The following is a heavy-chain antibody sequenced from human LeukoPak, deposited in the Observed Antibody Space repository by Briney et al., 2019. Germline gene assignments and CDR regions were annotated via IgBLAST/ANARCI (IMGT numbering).Heavy chain of an antibody. Sequence: PSETLSLTCAVYGGSFSGYYWSWLRQPPGKGLEWMGEINHSESTNYNPSLKSRVTISVDTSKNQFSLKPSSVTAADTAVYYCARAYINRYCSSTSCPRPHYRSPLIGMDVWGQGTTVTVSS. J-gene: IGHJ6*02. CDR1: GGSFSGYY. CDR2: INHSEST. D-gene: IGHD2-2*01. CDR3: ARAYINRYCSSTSCPRPHYRSPLIGMDV. V-gene: IGHV4-34*01.